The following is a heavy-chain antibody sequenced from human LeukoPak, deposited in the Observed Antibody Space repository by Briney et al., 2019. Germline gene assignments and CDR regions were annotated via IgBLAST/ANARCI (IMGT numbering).Heavy chain of an antibody. Sequence: GGSLRLSCAASGFTFSSYAMSWVRQAPGKGLEWVANTKQDGTESQYVDTVKGRFTISRDNTKNSLFLQMNSLTTEDTAVYYCVKSKGYYFDYWGQGTLVTVSS. D-gene: IGHD4-11*01. V-gene: IGHV3-7*01. CDR3: VKSKGYYFDY. CDR2: TKQDGTES. CDR1: GFTFSSYA. J-gene: IGHJ4*02.